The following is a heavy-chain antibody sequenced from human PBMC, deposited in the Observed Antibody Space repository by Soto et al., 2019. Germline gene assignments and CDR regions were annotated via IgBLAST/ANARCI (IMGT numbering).Heavy chain of an antibody. CDR3: AKDGGGIVVVVAAIGIDY. J-gene: IGHJ4*02. V-gene: IGHV3-30*18. D-gene: IGHD2-15*01. CDR2: ISHDGSDK. CDR1: GFTFSSYG. Sequence: QVQLVESGGGVVQPGRSLRLSCSASGFTFSSYGMHWVRQAPGKGLEWVAVISHDGSDKYYADSVKGRFTISRDNSKNTLYLHMNSLRAEDTAVYYCAKDGGGIVVVVAAIGIDYWGQGTLVTVSS.